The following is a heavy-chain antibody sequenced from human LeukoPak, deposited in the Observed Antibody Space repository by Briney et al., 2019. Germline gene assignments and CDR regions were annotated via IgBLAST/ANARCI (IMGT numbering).Heavy chain of an antibody. CDR1: GFTFSNAW. CDR2: ISYDGSNE. CDR3: ARDSLKNGYNYDYFDY. J-gene: IGHJ4*02. V-gene: IGHV3-30*03. Sequence: PGGSLRLSCAASGFTFSNAWMSWVRQAPGKGLEWVAVISYDGSNEYYVDSVKGRFTTSRDNSKNILYLQMNSLTAEDTAVYYCARDSLKNGYNYDYFDYWGQGTLVTVSS. D-gene: IGHD5-24*01.